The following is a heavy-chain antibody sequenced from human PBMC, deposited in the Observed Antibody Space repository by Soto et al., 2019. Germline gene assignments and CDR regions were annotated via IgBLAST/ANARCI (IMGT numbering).Heavy chain of an antibody. V-gene: IGHV3-30-3*01. J-gene: IGHJ6*02. D-gene: IGHD3-10*01. Sequence: QPGGSLRLSCAASGFTFSSYAMHWVRQAPGKGLEWVAVISYDGSNKYYADSVKGRFTISRDNSKNTLYLQMNSLRAEDTAVYYCARDHMVRGVIADNYYYYGMDVWGQGTTVTVSS. CDR2: ISYDGSNK. CDR3: ARDHMVRGVIADNYYYYGMDV. CDR1: GFTFSSYA.